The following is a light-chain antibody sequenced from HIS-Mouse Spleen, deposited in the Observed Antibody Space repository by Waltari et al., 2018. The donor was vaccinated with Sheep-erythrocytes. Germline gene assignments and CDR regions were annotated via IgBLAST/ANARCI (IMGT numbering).Light chain of an antibody. V-gene: IGLV2-11*01. Sequence: QSALTQPRSVSGSPGQSVTISCTGTSSDVGGYNYVSWYQQHPGKAPKLMIYDVSKRPSGVPDRFSGSKSGNTASLTSSGLQAEDEADYYCCSYAGSYNYVFATGTKVTVL. CDR1: SSDVGGYNY. CDR3: CSYAGSYNYV. CDR2: DVS. J-gene: IGLJ1*01.